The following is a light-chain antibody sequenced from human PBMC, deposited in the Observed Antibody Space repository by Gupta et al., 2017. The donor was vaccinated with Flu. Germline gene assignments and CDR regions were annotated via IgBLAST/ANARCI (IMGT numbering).Light chain of an antibody. CDR3: QSYDSSLSGVV. Sequence: SVLTQPPSVSGAPGQWVTISCTGSSSNIGAGYDVHWYQQLPGTAPKLLIYGNSNRPSGVPDRFSGSKSGTSASLAITGLQAEDEADYYCQSYDSSLSGVVFGGGTKLTVL. CDR1: SSNIGAGYD. CDR2: GNS. J-gene: IGLJ2*01. V-gene: IGLV1-40*01.